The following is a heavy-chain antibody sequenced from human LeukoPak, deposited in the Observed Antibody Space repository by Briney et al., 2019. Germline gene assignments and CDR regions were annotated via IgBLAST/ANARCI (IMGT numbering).Heavy chain of an antibody. CDR1: GYTFTSYY. V-gene: IGHV1-46*01. D-gene: IGHD3-10*01. Sequence: GASVRVSCKASGYTFTSYYMHWVRQAPGQGLEWMGIINPSGGSTSYAQKFQGRVTMTRDTSTSTVYMGLSSLRSEDTAVYYCARVGHPGAFDIWGQGTMVTVSS. CDR2: INPSGGST. CDR3: ARVGHPGAFDI. J-gene: IGHJ3*02.